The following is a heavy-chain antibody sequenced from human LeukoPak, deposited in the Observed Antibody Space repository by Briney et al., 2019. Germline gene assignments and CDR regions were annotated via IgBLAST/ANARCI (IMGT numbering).Heavy chain of an antibody. V-gene: IGHV4-34*01. D-gene: IGHD6-19*01. CDR2: INHSGST. CDR1: GGSFSGYY. Sequence: SETLSLTCAVYGGSFSGYYWSWIRQPPGKGLEWIGEINHSGSTNCNPSLKSRVTISVDTSRNQSSLKLSSVTAADTAVYYCATSSGWYHEFDYWGQGTLVTVSS. J-gene: IGHJ4*02. CDR3: ATSSGWYHEFDY.